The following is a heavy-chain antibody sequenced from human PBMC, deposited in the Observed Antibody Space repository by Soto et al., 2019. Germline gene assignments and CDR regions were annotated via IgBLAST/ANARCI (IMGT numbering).Heavy chain of an antibody. CDR1: GYTFTSSG. V-gene: IGHV1-18*01. CDR3: ARAFFYQGSDSRGYSFDAFDF. J-gene: IGHJ3*01. CDR2: ISAHTGSS. D-gene: IGHD3-22*01. Sequence: QVQLVQSGAEVKKPGASVKVSCKASGYTFTSSGMSWVGQAPGQGLEWMGWISAHTGSSEYAQRFQCRVTMTTDRSTSTAYMELRSLRSDDTAVYYCARAFFYQGSDSRGYSFDAFDFWGPGTLVTVSS.